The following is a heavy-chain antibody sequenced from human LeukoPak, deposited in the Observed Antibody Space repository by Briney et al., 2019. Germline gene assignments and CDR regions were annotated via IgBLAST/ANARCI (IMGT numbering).Heavy chain of an antibody. J-gene: IGHJ3*02. D-gene: IGHD6-13*01. CDR2: IKSKTDGGTT. V-gene: IGHV3-15*01. CDR1: GFTFSNSC. Sequence: PGGSLRLSCAASGFTFSNSCMSWVRQAPGKGLEWVGRIKSKTDGGTTDYAARVKGRFTISRDDSKNTLYLQMNSLKTEDTAVYYCTTKSIPYGWQQLDDAFDIWGQGTMVTVSS. CDR3: TTKSIPYGWQQLDDAFDI.